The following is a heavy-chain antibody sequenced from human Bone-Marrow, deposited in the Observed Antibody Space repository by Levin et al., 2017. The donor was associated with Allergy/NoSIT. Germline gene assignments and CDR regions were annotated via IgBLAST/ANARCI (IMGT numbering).Heavy chain of an antibody. CDR2: IYSGGDT. V-gene: IGHV3-53*01. J-gene: IGHJ4*02. Sequence: GESLKISCAVSEFPVSRNFMTWVRQAPGKGLEWVSLIYSGGDTSYADSVKGRFTISRDSSKNTLYLQMNSLTVEDTAVYYCARKTDSGAWRGDYWGQGSLVTVSS. CDR1: EFPVSRNF. D-gene: IGHD3-22*01. CDR3: ARKTDSGAWRGDY.